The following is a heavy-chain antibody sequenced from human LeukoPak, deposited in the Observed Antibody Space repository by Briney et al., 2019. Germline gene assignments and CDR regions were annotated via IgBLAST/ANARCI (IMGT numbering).Heavy chain of an antibody. CDR3: AKGGYRYEANLDY. Sequence: GGSLRLSCAASGFTFSTYALSWVRQAPGKGLEWIATIRGSGGTTYYADSVKGRFTISRDNSKNTLYLQMNSLTAEDTAVYLCAKGGYRYEANLDYWGQGTLVTVSS. D-gene: IGHD3-16*02. CDR1: GFTFSTYA. J-gene: IGHJ4*02. V-gene: IGHV3-23*01. CDR2: IRGSGGTT.